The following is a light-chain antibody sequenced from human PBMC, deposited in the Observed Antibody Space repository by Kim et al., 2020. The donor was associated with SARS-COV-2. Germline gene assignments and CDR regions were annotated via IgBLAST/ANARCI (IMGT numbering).Light chain of an antibody. CDR3: QTWDSSSVI. V-gene: IGLV3-1*01. CDR1: KLEDKY. CDR2: QDN. J-gene: IGLJ2*01. Sequence: VSPGQTASITCSGDKLEDKYVCWYQQRAGQSPALLIYQDNKWPSGIPERFSGSNSGNTATLTISETQAMDEADYYCQTWDSSSVIFGGGTQLTVL.